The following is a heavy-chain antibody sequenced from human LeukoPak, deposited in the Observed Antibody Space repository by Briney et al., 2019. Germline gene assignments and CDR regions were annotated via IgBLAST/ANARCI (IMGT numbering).Heavy chain of an antibody. Sequence: GGSLRLSCAASGFTFSSYTMNWVRQAPGKGLEWVSSISSSSSYIDYADSVKGRFTISRDNSKNTLYLQMNSLRAEDTAVYYCAKSWSSSWYYFDYWGQGTLVTVSS. CDR1: GFTFSSYT. J-gene: IGHJ4*02. V-gene: IGHV3-21*04. CDR2: ISSSSSYI. D-gene: IGHD6-13*01. CDR3: AKSWSSSWYYFDY.